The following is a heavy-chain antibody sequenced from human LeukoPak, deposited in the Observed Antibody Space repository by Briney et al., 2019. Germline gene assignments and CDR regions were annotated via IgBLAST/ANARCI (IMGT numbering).Heavy chain of an antibody. CDR3: ARNGTSVVTVDAFDI. Sequence: PGGSLRLSCAASGFTFSSYSMNWVRQAPGKGLEWVSFISSSSSTIFYADSVKGRFTISRDNAKNSLYLQMNSLRDEDTTVYYCARNGTSVVTVDAFDIWGQGTMVTVSS. CDR1: GFTFSSYS. J-gene: IGHJ3*02. D-gene: IGHD4-23*01. CDR2: ISSSSSTI. V-gene: IGHV3-48*02.